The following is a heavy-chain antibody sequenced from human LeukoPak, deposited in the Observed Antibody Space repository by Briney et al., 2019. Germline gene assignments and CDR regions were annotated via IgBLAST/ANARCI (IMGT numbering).Heavy chain of an antibody. Sequence: GASVKVSCKASGYTFNKYGISWVRQAPGQGLEWMGWINGYNGNTNYAQNLQGRVTMAADTSTNTAYMELRSLRSDDTAMYYCARSPTTVTRGDYWGQGTLVTVSS. CDR1: GYTFNKYG. V-gene: IGHV1-18*01. J-gene: IGHJ4*02. D-gene: IGHD4-17*01. CDR3: ARSPTTVTRGDY. CDR2: INGYNGNT.